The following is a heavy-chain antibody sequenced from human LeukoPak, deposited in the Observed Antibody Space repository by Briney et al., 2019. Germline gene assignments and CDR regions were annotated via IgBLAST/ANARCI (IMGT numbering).Heavy chain of an antibody. CDR1: GYTFTSYG. V-gene: IGHV1-18*04. D-gene: IGHD3-9*01. CDR3: ARVPYDVLTGYSTYYFDY. Sequence: ASVKVSCKASGYTFTSYGISWVRQAPGQGLEWMGWISTYNGNTNYAQKLQGRVTMTTDTSTSTVYMELKSLRSDDTAMYYCARVPYDVLTGYSTYYFDYWGQGTLVTVSS. CDR2: ISTYNGNT. J-gene: IGHJ4*02.